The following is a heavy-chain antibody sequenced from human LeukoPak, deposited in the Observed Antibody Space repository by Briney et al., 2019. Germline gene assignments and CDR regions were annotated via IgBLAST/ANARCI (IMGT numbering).Heavy chain of an antibody. D-gene: IGHD2-2*01. CDR1: GFTFSSYW. CDR2: ISSSGSTI. J-gene: IGHJ4*02. CDR3: ARESLTTYAANDY. V-gene: IGHV3-48*04. Sequence: GGSLRLSCAASGFTFSSYWMSWVRQAPGKGLEWVSYISSSGSTIHYADSVKGRFTISRDNAKNSLYLQMNSLRVEDTAVYYCARESLTTYAANDYWGQGTLVTVSS.